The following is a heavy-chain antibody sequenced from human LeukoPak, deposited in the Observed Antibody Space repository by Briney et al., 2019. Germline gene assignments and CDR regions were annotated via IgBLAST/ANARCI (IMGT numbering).Heavy chain of an antibody. CDR3: ARGRGYNYLISNFDS. V-gene: IGHV4-59*08. D-gene: IGHD5-12*01. J-gene: IGHJ4*02. Sequence: KPSETLSLTCTVSGGSISSYYWSWIRQSPGKGLEWIGSVSHSGNTFHNPSLKSRLTISLDTSKNQFSLGLRSVTAADTAVYYCARGRGYNYLISNFDSWGQGTLVPVSS. CDR2: VSHSGNT. CDR1: GGSISSYY.